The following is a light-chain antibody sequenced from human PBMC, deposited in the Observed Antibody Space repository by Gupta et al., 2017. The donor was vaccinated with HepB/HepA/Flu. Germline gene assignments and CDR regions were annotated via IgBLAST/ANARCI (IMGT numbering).Light chain of an antibody. J-gene: IGLJ1*01. CDR3: STWDDSLDGLCV. CDR1: NSNIGRNA. CDR2: RND. V-gene: IGLV1-44*01. Sequence: QPVLTQPPSASGTPGQKVIISCSGSNSNIGRNAVNWYQQVPGAAPKLVIYRNDQRPSGVPDRFSGSRSGTSASLAISGLQSEDEADDYCSTWDDSLDGLCVFGTGTKVTVL.